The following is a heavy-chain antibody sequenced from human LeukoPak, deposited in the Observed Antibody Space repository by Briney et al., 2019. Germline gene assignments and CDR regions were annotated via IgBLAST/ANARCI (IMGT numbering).Heavy chain of an antibody. CDR1: GVHFSTYA. CDR2: ISGSGSTT. D-gene: IGHD2-2*02. Sequence: GSLVLSCAASGVHFSTYARSWVRQVRGKGLEWVSLISGSGSTTYHADSVKGRFTISRDNSKNTLYLQMNSLSAEDSAVYYCAIGGYCRATNCYIAYWGQGSQVTVSS. J-gene: IGHJ4*02. V-gene: IGHV3-23*01. CDR3: AIGGYCRATNCYIAY.